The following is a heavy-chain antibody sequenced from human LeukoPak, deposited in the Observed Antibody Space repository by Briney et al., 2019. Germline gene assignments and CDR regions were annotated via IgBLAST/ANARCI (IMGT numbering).Heavy chain of an antibody. J-gene: IGHJ3*02. Sequence: GGSLRLSCAASGLTFSSYGMHWVRQAPGKGLEWVAVIWYDGSNKYYADSVKGRFTISRDNSKNTLYLQMNSLRAEDTAVYYCARAFHYYDSSGRDAFDIWGQGTMVTVSS. CDR2: IWYDGSNK. D-gene: IGHD3-22*01. CDR1: GLTFSSYG. V-gene: IGHV3-33*01. CDR3: ARAFHYYDSSGRDAFDI.